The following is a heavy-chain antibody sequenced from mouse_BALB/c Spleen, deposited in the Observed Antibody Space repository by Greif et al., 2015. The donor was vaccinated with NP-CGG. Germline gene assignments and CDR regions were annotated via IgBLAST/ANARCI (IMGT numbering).Heavy chain of an antibody. CDR3: ARGDGYYWFAY. D-gene: IGHD2-3*01. J-gene: IGHJ3*01. CDR2: IRNKANGYTT. Sequence: EVKLVESGGGLVQPGGSLRLSCATSGFTFTDYYMSWVRQPPGKAPEWLGFIRNKANGYTTEYSASVKGRFTISRDNSQSILYLQMNTLRAEDSATYYCARGDGYYWFAYWGQGTLVTVSA. CDR1: GFTFTDYY. V-gene: IGHV7-3*02.